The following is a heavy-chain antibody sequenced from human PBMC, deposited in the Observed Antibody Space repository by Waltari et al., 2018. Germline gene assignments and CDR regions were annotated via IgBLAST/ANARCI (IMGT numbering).Heavy chain of an antibody. CDR2: IYYSGST. V-gene: IGHV4-39*07. CDR1: GGSISSSSYY. CDR3: ARKRADWFDP. J-gene: IGHJ5*02. Sequence: QLQLQESGPGLVKPSETLSLTCTVSGGSISSSSYYWGWIRQPPGKGLEWIGSIYYSGSTYYNPSLKSRVTISVDTSKNQFSLKLSSVTAADMAVYYCARKRADWFDPWGQGTLVTVSS.